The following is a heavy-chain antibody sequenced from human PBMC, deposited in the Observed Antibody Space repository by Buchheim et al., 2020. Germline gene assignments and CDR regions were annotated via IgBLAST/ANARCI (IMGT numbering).Heavy chain of an antibody. CDR1: GFTFSSYA. D-gene: IGHD6-19*01. J-gene: IGHJ2*01. CDR2: FSGSGGTT. V-gene: IGHV3-23*01. CDR3: AKAVAGYWYFDL. Sequence: EVQLLESGGGLVQPGGSLRLSCAASGFTFSSYAMNWVRQAPGKGLEWVSGFSGSGGTTYYADSVKGRFTISRDNSKNTLYLQRNSLRVEDTAVYYCAKAVAGYWYFDLWGRGTL.